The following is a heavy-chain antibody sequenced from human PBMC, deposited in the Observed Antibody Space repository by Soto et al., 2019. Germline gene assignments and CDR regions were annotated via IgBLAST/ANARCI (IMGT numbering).Heavy chain of an antibody. CDR1: GFTFSSYA. Sequence: GGSLRLSFAASGFTFSSYAMSWVRQAPGKVLDLVSAISGSGGSTYYADSVKGRFTISRDNSKHTLYLQMNSLRAEDTAVYYCAKLGLAGNSSWGQGPMVRVSS. CDR3: AKLGLAGNSS. J-gene: IGHJ4*02. V-gene: IGHV3-23*01. CDR2: ISGSGGST. D-gene: IGHD3-10*01.